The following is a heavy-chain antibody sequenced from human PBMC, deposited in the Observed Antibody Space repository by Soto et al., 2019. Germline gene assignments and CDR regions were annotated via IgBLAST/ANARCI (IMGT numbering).Heavy chain of an antibody. J-gene: IGHJ4*02. CDR2: ISQDGTIA. D-gene: IGHD1-1*01. Sequence: EVQLVESGGGLVQPGGSLRLSCAASGFAFESYWMHWVRQAPGKGLVWVSRISQDGTIATQADSVKGRFTISRDNAKNTLYLQMNSLRADDTAVYYCLRDQRHWNEFADQWGQGTLVTVSS. V-gene: IGHV3-74*01. CDR3: LRDQRHWNEFADQ. CDR1: GFAFESYW.